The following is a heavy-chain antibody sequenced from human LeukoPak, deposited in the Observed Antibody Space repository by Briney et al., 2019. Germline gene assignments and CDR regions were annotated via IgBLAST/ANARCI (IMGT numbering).Heavy chain of an antibody. J-gene: IGHJ3*02. D-gene: IGHD5-18*01. Sequence: GASVKVSCKASGYTFTGYYMHWVRQAPGQGLEWMGWIHPNSGGTNYAQKFQAWVTMTGDTSISTAYMELSRLRSDDTAVYYCATSGYAYGALDIWGQGTMVTVSS. CDR3: ATSGYAYGALDI. CDR2: IHPNSGGT. CDR1: GYTFTGYY. V-gene: IGHV1-2*04.